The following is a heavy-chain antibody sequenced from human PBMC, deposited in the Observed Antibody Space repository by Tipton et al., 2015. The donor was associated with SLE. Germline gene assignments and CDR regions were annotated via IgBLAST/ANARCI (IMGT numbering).Heavy chain of an antibody. CDR2: IYYSGTT. CDR3: ATYGAFVYMYV. V-gene: IGHV4-39*07. D-gene: IGHD4-17*01. J-gene: IGHJ6*03. CDR1: GGSINSSSDL. Sequence: TLSLTCTVSGGSINSSSDLWGWIRQPPGKGLEWIGNIYYSGTTHYNPSLKSRVTMSVDTSKNQFSLRLSSVTAADTAVYYCATYGAFVYMYVWGKGTTVTVSS.